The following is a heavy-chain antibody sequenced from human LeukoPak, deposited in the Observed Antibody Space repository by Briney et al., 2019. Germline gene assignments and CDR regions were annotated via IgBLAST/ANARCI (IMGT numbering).Heavy chain of an antibody. D-gene: IGHD2-15*01. J-gene: IGHJ4*02. CDR2: INPNSGGT. V-gene: IGHV1-2*02. CDR3: ARDRRYCSGGSCQPLDY. CDR1: GYTFTGYY. Sequence: GASVKVSCKASGYTFTGYYMHWVRQAPGQGLEWMGRINPNSGGTNYAQKFQGRVTMTRDTSISTAYMELSRLRSDDTAVYYCARDRRYCSGGSCQPLDYWGQGTLVTVSS.